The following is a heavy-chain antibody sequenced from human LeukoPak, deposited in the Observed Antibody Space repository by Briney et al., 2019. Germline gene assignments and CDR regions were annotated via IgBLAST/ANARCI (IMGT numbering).Heavy chain of an antibody. CDR3: ARVGGYSGFY. CDR2: IHDNGRT. Sequence: SETLSLTCTVSGGPISGYFWSWIRQPPGKGLEWIGYIHDNGRTTYNPSLRSRVTISIDTSKSPFSLKLNSLTTTDTAVYYCARVGGYSGFYWGQGTLVTVSS. D-gene: IGHD5-12*01. J-gene: IGHJ4*02. CDR1: GGPISGYF. V-gene: IGHV4-59*01.